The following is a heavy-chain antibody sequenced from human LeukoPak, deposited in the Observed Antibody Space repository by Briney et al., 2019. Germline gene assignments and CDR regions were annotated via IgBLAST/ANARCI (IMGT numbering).Heavy chain of an antibody. J-gene: IGHJ4*02. D-gene: IGHD2-2*01. CDR1: GYALSNSG. CDR3: ARNKSTTTGDY. Sequence: ASVKVSCKASGYALSNSGISWLRQAPAQGLEWMGWITPNNGYAHYAHKLQGRVTMTTDTFTSPAYLELRSLRSDDTAVYYCARNKSTTTGDYWGQGTLVTVSS. V-gene: IGHV1-18*01. CDR2: ITPNNGYA.